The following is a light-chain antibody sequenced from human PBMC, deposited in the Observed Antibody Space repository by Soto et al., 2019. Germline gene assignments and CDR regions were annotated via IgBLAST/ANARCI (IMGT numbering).Light chain of an antibody. V-gene: IGKV3-20*01. Sequence: EIVLTQSPGTLSLSPGERATLSCRASQSVSSSYLAWYQQKPGQAPRLLIYGVSSRATGIPDRFSGSGSGTDFTLTISRLEPEDFAVYYCQQYGGSPGCTFGQGTKLEIK. J-gene: IGKJ2*02. CDR2: GVS. CDR3: QQYGGSPGCT. CDR1: QSVSSSY.